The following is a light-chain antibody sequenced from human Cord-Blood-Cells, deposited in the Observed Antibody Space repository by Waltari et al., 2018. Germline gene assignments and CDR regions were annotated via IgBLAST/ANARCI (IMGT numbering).Light chain of an antibody. J-gene: IGLJ3*02. CDR3: AAWDDSLSGWV. Sequence: QSLLTPPPSASGTPRPRVTIPCSVSPSNIGRNYVYCYQQLPGTAPKLRIYRNNQRPSGVPDRFSGSKSGTSASLAISGLRSEDEADYYCAAWDDSLSGWVFGGGTKLTVL. CDR1: PSNIGRNY. V-gene: IGLV1-47*01. CDR2: RNN.